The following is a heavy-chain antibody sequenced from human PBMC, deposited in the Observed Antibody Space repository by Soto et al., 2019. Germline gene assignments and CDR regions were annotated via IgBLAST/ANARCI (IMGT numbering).Heavy chain of an antibody. V-gene: IGHV3-21*01. CDR2: IGRRSDI. D-gene: IGHD2-21*02. CDR1: GFSFSTYS. Sequence: GSLRLSCEASGFSFSTYSMHWVRQAPGKGLERVSSIGRRSDIYYADSVKGRFTISRDNAKNSVSLQMNSLRDEDTAVYYCAREETAWPLAYGLDVWGQGTTVTVSS. J-gene: IGHJ6*02. CDR3: AREETAWPLAYGLDV.